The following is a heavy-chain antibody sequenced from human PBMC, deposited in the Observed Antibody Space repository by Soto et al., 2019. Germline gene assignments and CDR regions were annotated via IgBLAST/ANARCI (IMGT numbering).Heavy chain of an antibody. CDR2: INPNIGGT. V-gene: IGHV1-2*02. D-gene: IGHD6-19*01. J-gene: IGHJ3*02. CDR3: ARAAGTGAFDI. CDR1: GYTFTGYY. Sequence: ASVKVSCKASGYTFTGYYMHWVRQAPGQGPEWMGWINPNIGGTNYAQKFQGRVTMTRDTSISTAYMELSRLRSDDTSVYYCARAAGTGAFDIWGQGTMVTVSS.